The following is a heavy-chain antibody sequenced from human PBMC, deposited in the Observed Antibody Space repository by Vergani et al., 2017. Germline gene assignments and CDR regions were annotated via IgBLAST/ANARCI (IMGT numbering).Heavy chain of an antibody. J-gene: IGHJ6*02. CDR2: IIPIFGTA. Sequence: QVQLVQSGAEVKKPGSSVKVSCKASGGTFSSYAISWVRQAPGQGLEWMGRIIPIFGTANYAQKFQGRVTITADESTSTAYMELSSLISEDTAVYYCAKESNKQWLVLGYYYGMDVWGQGTTVTVSS. CDR3: AKESNKQWLVLGYYYGMDV. D-gene: IGHD6-19*01. CDR1: GGTFSSYA. V-gene: IGHV1-69*15.